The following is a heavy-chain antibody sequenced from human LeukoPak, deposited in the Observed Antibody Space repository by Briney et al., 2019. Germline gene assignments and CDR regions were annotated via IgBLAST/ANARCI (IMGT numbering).Heavy chain of an antibody. Sequence: PSETLSLTCAVYGEPFSGFYWSWIRRPPGKGLEWIGEINHSGTTNYSPSLKSRVIISTDTSKNQFSVRLMSVTASDTAVYYCARGPSHGGKYRGFFDYWGQGTLVAVSS. CDR3: ARGPSHGGKYRGFFDY. V-gene: IGHV4-34*01. CDR1: GEPFSGFY. J-gene: IGHJ4*02. CDR2: INHSGTT. D-gene: IGHD4-23*01.